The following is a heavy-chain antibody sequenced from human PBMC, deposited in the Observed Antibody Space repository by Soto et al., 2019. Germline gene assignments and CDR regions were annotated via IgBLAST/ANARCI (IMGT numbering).Heavy chain of an antibody. CDR1: GSTFSDYY. J-gene: IGHJ5*02. CDR2: ISPGSRYP. Sequence: GGSLRLSCAASGSTFSDYYMSWIRQAPGKGLEWLSYISPGSRYPAYADSVKGRFTISRDNAKRSLYLQMMSLTAEDTAIYYCVRGGGGGLFDPWGQGTMVTVSS. CDR3: VRGGGGGLFDP. D-gene: IGHD2-15*01. V-gene: IGHV3-11*06.